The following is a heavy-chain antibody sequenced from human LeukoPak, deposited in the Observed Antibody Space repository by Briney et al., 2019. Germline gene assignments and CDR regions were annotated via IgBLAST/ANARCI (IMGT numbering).Heavy chain of an antibody. D-gene: IGHD2-15*01. V-gene: IGHV3-48*03. CDR1: GFTFSSYE. CDR3: ARAAAPAEYFQH. Sequence: GGSLRLSCAASGFTFSSYEMNWVRQAPGKGLEWVSYISSSGSTIYYADSVKGRFTISRDNSKNTLYLQMNSLRAEDTAVYYCARAAAPAEYFQHWGQGTLVTVSS. J-gene: IGHJ1*01. CDR2: ISSSGSTI.